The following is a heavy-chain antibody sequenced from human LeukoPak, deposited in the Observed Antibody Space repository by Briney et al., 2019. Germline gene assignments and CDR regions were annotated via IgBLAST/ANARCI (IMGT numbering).Heavy chain of an antibody. CDR2: ISSSSSTI. CDR3: ARDTMVRGVLSSIY. V-gene: IGHV3-48*04. J-gene: IGHJ4*02. D-gene: IGHD3-10*01. CDR1: GFTFSSYS. Sequence: GGSLRLSCAASGFTFSSYSMNWVRQAPGKGLEWVSYISSSSSTIYYADSVKGRFTISRDNAKNSLYLQMNSLRAEDTAVYYCARDTMVRGVLSSIYWGQGTLVTVSS.